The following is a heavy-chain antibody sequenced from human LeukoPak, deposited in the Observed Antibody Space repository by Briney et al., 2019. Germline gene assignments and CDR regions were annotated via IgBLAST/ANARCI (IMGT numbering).Heavy chain of an antibody. V-gene: IGHV1-24*01. Sequence: GASVKVSCKVSGYTLTELSMQWVRQAPGKGLEWMGGFDPEDGETIYAQKFQGRVTMTEDTSTDTAYMELSSLRSEDTAVYYCATAAPGRYSYGRFDYWGQGTLVTVSS. CDR3: ATAAPGRYSYGRFDY. D-gene: IGHD5-18*01. J-gene: IGHJ4*02. CDR2: FDPEDGET. CDR1: GYTLTELS.